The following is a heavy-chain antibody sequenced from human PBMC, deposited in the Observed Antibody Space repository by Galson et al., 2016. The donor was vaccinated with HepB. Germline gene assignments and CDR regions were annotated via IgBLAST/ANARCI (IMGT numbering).Heavy chain of an antibody. CDR1: RYNFTNYW. V-gene: IGHV5-51*03. D-gene: IGHD6-19*01. CDR2: IYPGNSDT. CDR3: ARRRLYSSAPDH. Sequence: QSGAEVKKPGGSLKISCMGSRYNFTNYWIAWVRQVPGKGLEWMGIIYPGNSDTRISPSFRGQVTISADKSITTAYLQWSSLKASDTAMYYCARRRLYSSAPDHWGQGTLVTVSS. J-gene: IGHJ4*02.